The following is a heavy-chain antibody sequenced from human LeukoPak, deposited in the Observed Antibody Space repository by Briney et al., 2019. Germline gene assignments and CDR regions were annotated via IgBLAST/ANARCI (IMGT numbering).Heavy chain of an antibody. CDR2: IIPIFGTA. CDR1: TSR. V-gene: IGHV1-69*05. D-gene: IGHD2-2*01. J-gene: IGHJ6*03. CDR3: ASSRTKLYYYYYYMDV. Sequence: GASVKVSCKATSRISWVRQAPGQGLEWMGGIIPIFGTANYAQKFQGRVTITTDESTSTAYMELSSLRSEDTAVYYCASSRTKLYYYYYYMDVWGKGTTVTVSS.